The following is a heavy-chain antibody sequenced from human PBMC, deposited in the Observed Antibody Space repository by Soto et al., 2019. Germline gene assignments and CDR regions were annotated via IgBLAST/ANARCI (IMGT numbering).Heavy chain of an antibody. D-gene: IGHD4-17*01. Sequence: QVQLVESGGGAVQPGRSLRLSCAASGFTFDSHGMHRVRQAPGKGLEWVAVISSDGNNKYYADSVKGRFTISRDNFNNRLYLQMSSLRAEDTAVYYCAKDLLPNTVTTCGSWGQGTLVTVSS. CDR3: AKDLLPNTVTTCGS. J-gene: IGHJ5*02. CDR2: ISSDGNNK. CDR1: GFTFDSHG. V-gene: IGHV3-30*18.